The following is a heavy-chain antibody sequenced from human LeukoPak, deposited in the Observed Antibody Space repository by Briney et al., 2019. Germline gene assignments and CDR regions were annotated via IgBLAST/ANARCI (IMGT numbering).Heavy chain of an antibody. J-gene: IGHJ4*02. CDR3: VGRRWSGYEGNFDY. CDR2: TYYYSKWSN. Sequence: SQTLSLTCAISGDSVSSNSISWNWFRQSPSRGLEWLGRTYYYSKWSNDYAVSVQSRITISADTSKNQISLHLNSVTPEDTAVYYCVGRRWSGYEGNFDYWGQGALVTISS. CDR1: GDSVSSNSIS. D-gene: IGHD5-12*01. V-gene: IGHV6-1*01.